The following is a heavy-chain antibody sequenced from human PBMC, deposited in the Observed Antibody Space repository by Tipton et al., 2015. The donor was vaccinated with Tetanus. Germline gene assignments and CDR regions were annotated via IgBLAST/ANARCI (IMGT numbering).Heavy chain of an antibody. V-gene: IGHV4-34*01. Sequence: TLSLTCTVPGGSISDKKYYWGWIRQSPGKGLEWIGEINQSGSTIYNPSLKSRVTIAVDTFKRQFSMTLTSATAADTAVYYCARAGFEGSSSSGYFDHWGLGVLVTVSS. CDR2: INQSGST. CDR3: ARAGFEGSSSSGYFDH. CDR1: GGSISDKKYY. D-gene: IGHD2-2*01. J-gene: IGHJ4*02.